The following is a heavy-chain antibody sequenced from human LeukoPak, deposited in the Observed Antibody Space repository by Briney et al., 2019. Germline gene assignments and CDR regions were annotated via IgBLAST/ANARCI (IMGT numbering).Heavy chain of an antibody. D-gene: IGHD6-19*01. CDR1: GLSFIILW. CDR2: INPDGSTS. CDR3: AKGGLDPVDC. Sequence: GGSLRLSCAASGLSFIILWRHSVRQAPGKGLVWVARINPDGSTSSYADSVKGRLTISRDNAKNTLYLQMSSLKAADTVVYYCAKGGLDPVDCCGQGTLVTVSS. J-gene: IGHJ4*02. V-gene: IGHV3-74*01.